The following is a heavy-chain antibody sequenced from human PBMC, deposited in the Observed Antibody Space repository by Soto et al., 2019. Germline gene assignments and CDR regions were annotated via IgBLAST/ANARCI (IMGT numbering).Heavy chain of an antibody. CDR1: GFTFSSYS. CDR2: IQSSSSYI. CDR3: ARDQGYCSGGRCYPGIVDY. J-gene: IGHJ4*02. V-gene: IGHV3-21*01. Sequence: PGGSLRLSCAASGFTFSSYSMNWVRQAPGKGLEWVSYIQSSSSYIYYADSVRGRFTISRVNAENSLYLQMNSLRAEDTAVYYCARDQGYCSGGRCYPGIVDYWGQGTLVTVSS. D-gene: IGHD2-15*01.